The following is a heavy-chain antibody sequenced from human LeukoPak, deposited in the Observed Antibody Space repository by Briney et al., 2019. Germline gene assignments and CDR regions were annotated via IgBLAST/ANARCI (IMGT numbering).Heavy chain of an antibody. CDR3: AGSSIVGATTCDY. D-gene: IGHD1-26*01. CDR2: VYYSGST. J-gene: IGHJ4*02. Sequence: PSETLSLTCAVSGGSISPYYWSWIRQPPGKGLEWIGYVYYSGSTNYNPSLKSRVTISVDTSKNQFSLKLSSVTAADTAVYYCAGSSIVGATTCDYWGQGTLVTVSS. V-gene: IGHV4-59*08. CDR1: GGSISPYY.